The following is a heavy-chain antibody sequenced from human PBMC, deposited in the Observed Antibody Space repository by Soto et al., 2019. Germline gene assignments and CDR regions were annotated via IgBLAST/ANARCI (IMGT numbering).Heavy chain of an antibody. V-gene: IGHV1-8*01. CDR3: VKSPGILNGYLDL. CDR2: MNPNSGNT. Sequence: ASVKVSCKASGYTFTSYDINWVRQATGQGLEWMGWMNPNSGNTGYAQKFQGRVTMTRNTSISTAYMELSSLRSEDTAVYYCVKSPGILNGYLDLWGQGALVTVSS. D-gene: IGHD3-9*01. CDR1: GYTFTSYD. J-gene: IGHJ4*02.